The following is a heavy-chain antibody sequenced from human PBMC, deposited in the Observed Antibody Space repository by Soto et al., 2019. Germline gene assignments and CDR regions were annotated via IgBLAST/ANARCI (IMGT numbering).Heavy chain of an antibody. V-gene: IGHV2-5*02. CDR3: AHAFGGTSWPNDAFDV. J-gene: IGHJ3*01. CDR1: GFSFSADGVG. Sequence: HITLKESGPTLVKPTQTLTLTCIFSGFSFSADGVGVGWIRQPPGKTLEWLALIYWDDDTRYRPSLKSRLTITKDSSQSQVVLTLTHMDPLDTATYYCAHAFGGTSWPNDAFDVWGQGTVVTVSS. D-gene: IGHD3-16*01. CDR2: IYWDDDT.